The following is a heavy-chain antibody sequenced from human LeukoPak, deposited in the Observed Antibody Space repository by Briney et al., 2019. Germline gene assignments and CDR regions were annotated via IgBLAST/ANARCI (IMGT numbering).Heavy chain of an antibody. CDR1: GASISRSNYY. J-gene: IGHJ4*02. V-gene: IGHV4-39*07. D-gene: IGHD3-10*01. Sequence: PSETLSLTCTVSGASISRSNYYWGWIRQPPGKGLEWIATIYYSGSTYYNPSLKSRVTISGDTSKNQFSLTLSSLTAADTAVYYCARAGDYYVAGSYLGYWGQGTLVTVSS. CDR3: ARAGDYYVAGSYLGY. CDR2: IYYSGST.